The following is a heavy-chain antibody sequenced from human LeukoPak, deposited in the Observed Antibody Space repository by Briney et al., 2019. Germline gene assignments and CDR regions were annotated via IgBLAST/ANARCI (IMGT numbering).Heavy chain of an antibody. D-gene: IGHD4-17*01. Sequence: SQTLSLTCTVSGGSISSGGYYWSWIRQHPGKGLEWIGYIYYSGSTYYNPSLKSRVTISVDTSKNQFSLKLSSVTAADTAVYYCVRDVQTVTTPGNRFDPWGQGTLVTVSS. CDR1: GGSISSGGYY. J-gene: IGHJ5*02. V-gene: IGHV4-31*03. CDR2: IYYSGST. CDR3: VRDVQTVTTPGNRFDP.